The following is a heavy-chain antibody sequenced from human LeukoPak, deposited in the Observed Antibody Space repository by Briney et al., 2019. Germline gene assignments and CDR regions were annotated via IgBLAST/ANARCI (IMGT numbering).Heavy chain of an antibody. J-gene: IGHJ3*02. CDR2: IYWNDDK. V-gene: IGHV2-5*01. CDR1: GFSLSTPGVG. CDR3: ARRRYYDSSAYRVDAYDI. D-gene: IGHD3-22*01. Sequence: SGPTLVKPTQTLTLTCTFSGFSLSTPGVGVGWICQPPGKALEWLALIYWNDDKRYSPSMKSRLTITKDTSKNQMVLTMTNMDPVDTATYFCARRRYYDSSAYRVDAYDIWGQGTMVTVSS.